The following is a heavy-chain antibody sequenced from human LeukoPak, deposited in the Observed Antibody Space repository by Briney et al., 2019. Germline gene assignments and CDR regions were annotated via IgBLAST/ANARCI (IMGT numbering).Heavy chain of an antibody. V-gene: IGHV3-33*03. D-gene: IGHD3-16*01. Sequence: GRSLRLSCAASGFTFSSYGMHWVRQAPGKGLEWVAVISYDGSNKYYADSVKGRFTISRDNAKNTLYLQMNSLRDEDTAVYYCVVIRGGYWGQGALVTVSS. CDR3: VVIRGGY. CDR1: GFTFSSYG. CDR2: ISYDGSNK. J-gene: IGHJ4*02.